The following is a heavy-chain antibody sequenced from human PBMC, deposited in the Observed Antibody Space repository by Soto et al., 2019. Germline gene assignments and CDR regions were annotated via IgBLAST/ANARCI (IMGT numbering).Heavy chain of an antibody. CDR1: GGSISSGGYY. D-gene: IGHD2-15*01. Sequence: SETLSLTCTVSGGSISSGGYYWSWIRQHPGKGLEWIGYIYYSGSTYYNPSLKSRVTISVDTSKNQFSLKLSSVTAADTAVYYCARGVVVVAAPANWYDPWGQGTLVTVSS. J-gene: IGHJ5*02. CDR2: IYYSGST. CDR3: ARGVVVVAAPANWYDP. V-gene: IGHV4-31*03.